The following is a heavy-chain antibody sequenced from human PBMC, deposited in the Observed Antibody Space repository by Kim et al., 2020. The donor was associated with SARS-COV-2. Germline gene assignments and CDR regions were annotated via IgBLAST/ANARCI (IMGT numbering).Heavy chain of an antibody. J-gene: IGHJ3*01. CDR1: GFTFDDYA. CDR3: AKTKGIAVAGIAGDDAFDV. V-gene: IGHV3-9*01. Sequence: GGSLRLSRAASGFTFDDYAMHWVRQAPGKGLEWVSGISWNSGSIGYADSVKGRFTISRDNAKNSLYLQMNSLRAEDTALYYCAKTKGIAVAGIAGDDAFDVWGQGTMVTDSS. CDR2: ISWNSGSI. D-gene: IGHD6-19*01.